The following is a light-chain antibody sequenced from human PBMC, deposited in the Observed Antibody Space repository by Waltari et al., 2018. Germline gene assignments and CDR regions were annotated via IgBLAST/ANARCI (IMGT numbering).Light chain of an antibody. V-gene: IGLV6-57*03. J-gene: IGLJ2*01. CDR3: QSYDNNIVL. Sequence: NFMLTQPHSVSESPGKTVTISCTRNSGDIVGDYVQGYQQRPGIAPTTVIYEDDQRPSGVPGRFAGSIDTSNSASLTSSRLRTEDEAGYYCQSYDNNIVLFGGGTKLTVL. CDR2: EDD. CDR1: SGDIVGDY.